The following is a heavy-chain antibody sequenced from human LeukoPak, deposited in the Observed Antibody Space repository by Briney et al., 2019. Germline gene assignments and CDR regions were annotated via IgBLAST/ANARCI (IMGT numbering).Heavy chain of an antibody. Sequence: NPSQTLSLTCTVSGGSISSGGYYWSWIRQHPGMGLEWIGYIYYSGSTYYNPSLKSRVTISVDTSKNQFSLKLSSVTAADTAVYYCARGGYGDPRGNWFDPWGQGTLVTVSS. D-gene: IGHD4-17*01. CDR2: IYYSGST. CDR1: GGSISSGGYY. V-gene: IGHV4-31*03. CDR3: ARGGYGDPRGNWFDP. J-gene: IGHJ5*02.